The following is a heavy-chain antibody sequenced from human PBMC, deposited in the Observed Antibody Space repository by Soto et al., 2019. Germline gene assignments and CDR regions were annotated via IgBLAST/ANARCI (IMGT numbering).Heavy chain of an antibody. V-gene: IGHV4-59*01. J-gene: IGHJ5*02. Sequence: SETLSLTCIVSGGSISGYYWSWIRQPPGKGLEWIGYIYYTGSTNYNPSLKSRVTISVDTSKNQFSLKLSSVTAADTAVYYCARSCSGGSCYNWCDPWGQVTLVTVS. CDR1: GGSISGYY. CDR2: IYYTGST. CDR3: ARSCSGGSCYNWCDP. D-gene: IGHD2-15*01.